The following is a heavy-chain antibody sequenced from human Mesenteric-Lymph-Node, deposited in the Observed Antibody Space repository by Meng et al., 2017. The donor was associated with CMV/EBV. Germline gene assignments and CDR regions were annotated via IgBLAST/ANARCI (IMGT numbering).Heavy chain of an antibody. CDR3: AREFTEDYYYNYGMDV. V-gene: IGHV3-7*01. CDR2: IKQEGIEK. CDR1: GFTFSRYW. Sequence: GESLKISCAASGFTFSRYWMAWVRQVPGKGLEWVANIKQEGIEKNYVDSVKGRFTISRDNARDSLYLQMDSLRVEDTAVYYCAREFTEDYYYNYGMDVWGQGTTVTVSS. D-gene: IGHD3-10*01. J-gene: IGHJ6*02.